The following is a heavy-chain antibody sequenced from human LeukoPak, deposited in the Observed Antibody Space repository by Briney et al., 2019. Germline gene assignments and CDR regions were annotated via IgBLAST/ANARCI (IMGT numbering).Heavy chain of an antibody. Sequence: AWAVPLTFAGYGGFFSCYYWDGLRQPPAKGLAGIHEINHSGSTNSNPSLKSRVPISVDTSKIQFSLKLSSVTAADTAVYYCARDRGYCSSTSCPGVDVWGKGTTVTVSS. J-gene: IGHJ6*04. CDR3: ARDRGYCSSTSCPGVDV. V-gene: IGHV4-34*01. CDR2: INHSGST. CDR1: GGFFSCYY. D-gene: IGHD2-2*01.